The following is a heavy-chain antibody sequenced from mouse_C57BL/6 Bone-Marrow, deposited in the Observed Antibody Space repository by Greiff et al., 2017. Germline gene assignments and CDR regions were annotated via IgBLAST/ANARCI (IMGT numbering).Heavy chain of an antibody. J-gene: IGHJ1*03. Sequence: QVQLQQPGAELVKPGASVKLSCKASGYTFTSYWMHWVKQRPGQGLEWIGMIHPNSGSTNYNEKFKSKATMTVDKSSSTAYMQLSSLTTEDSAVYYGGIYYYGAFDVWGTGTTVTVSS. CDR1: GYTFTSYW. CDR2: IHPNSGST. V-gene: IGHV1-64*01. D-gene: IGHD1-1*01. CDR3: GIYYYGAFDV.